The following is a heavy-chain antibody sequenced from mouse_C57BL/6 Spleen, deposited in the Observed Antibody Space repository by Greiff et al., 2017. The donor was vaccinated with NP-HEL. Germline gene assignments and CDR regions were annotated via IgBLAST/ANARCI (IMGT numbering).Heavy chain of an antibody. Sequence: VQLQQSGPELVKPGASVKISCKASGYTFTDYYMNWVKQSHGKSLEWIGDINPNNGGTSYNQKFKGKATLTVDKSSSTAYMELRSLTSEDSAVYYCARDSYYGSSGWGQGTTLTVSS. CDR3: ARDSYYGSSG. V-gene: IGHV1-26*01. D-gene: IGHD1-1*01. J-gene: IGHJ2*01. CDR1: GYTFTDYY. CDR2: INPNNGGT.